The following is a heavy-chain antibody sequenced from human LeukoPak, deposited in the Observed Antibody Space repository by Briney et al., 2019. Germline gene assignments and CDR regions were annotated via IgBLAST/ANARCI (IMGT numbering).Heavy chain of an antibody. D-gene: IGHD3-10*01. CDR2: ISGSGGST. CDR1: GFTFSSYA. Sequence: GRSLRLSCAASGFTFSSYAMSWVRQAPGKGLEWVSAISGSGGSTYYADSVKGRFTISRDNSKNTLYLQMNSLRAEDTAVYYCASHRHYYGSGSYPYNWFDPWGQGTLVTVSS. CDR3: ASHRHYYGSGSYPYNWFDP. V-gene: IGHV3-23*01. J-gene: IGHJ5*02.